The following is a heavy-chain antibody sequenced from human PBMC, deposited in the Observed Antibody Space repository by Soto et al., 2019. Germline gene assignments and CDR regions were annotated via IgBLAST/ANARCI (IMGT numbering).Heavy chain of an antibody. V-gene: IGHV3-30*03. Sequence: VQLLESGGGVAQPGRSLRLSCRASGFGFSSYGMLWVRQAPGKGPVRVAFISFDGSTQYYADSVRGRFTISRDNSENTLYLQLDILRVEDTAMYYCAREGVFGLVKIVPPDYWGQGAQVTVSA. J-gene: IGHJ4*02. D-gene: IGHD3-3*01. CDR1: GFGFSSYG. CDR2: ISFDGSTQ. CDR3: AREGVFGLVKIVPPDY.